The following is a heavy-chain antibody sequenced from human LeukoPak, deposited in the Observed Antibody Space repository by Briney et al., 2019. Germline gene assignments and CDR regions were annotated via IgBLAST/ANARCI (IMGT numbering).Heavy chain of an antibody. CDR2: MYYSGST. V-gene: IGHV4-39*01. D-gene: IGHD5-12*01. J-gene: IGHJ4*02. CDR1: GGSISSSSPYY. CDR3: VKHTHSGYDLSR. Sequence: SETLSLTCTVSGGSISSSSPYYWGWIRRPPGKGLEWIGSMYYSGSTYYNPSLKSRVTIFVDTSKNQFSLKVRSVAAADTAVYYCVKHTHSGYDLSRWGQGTLVTVSS.